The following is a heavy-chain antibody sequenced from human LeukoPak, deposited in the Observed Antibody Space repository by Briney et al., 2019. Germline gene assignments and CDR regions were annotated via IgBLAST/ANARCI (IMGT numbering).Heavy chain of an antibody. V-gene: IGHV1-2*02. CDR2: INPNSGDT. CDR3: ARDNYPYAFDL. Sequence: GASVKVSCKASGYTFTDYYMHWVRQAPGQGLEWMGWINPNSGDTDYAQNFQGRVTMTRDTSISTSYMELTRLRSDDTAVYYCARDNYPYAFDLWGQGTMVTVSS. J-gene: IGHJ3*01. CDR1: GYTFTDYY. D-gene: IGHD4-11*01.